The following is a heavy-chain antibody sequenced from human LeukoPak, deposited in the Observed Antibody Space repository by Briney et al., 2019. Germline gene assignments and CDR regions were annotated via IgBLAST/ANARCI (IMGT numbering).Heavy chain of an antibody. D-gene: IGHD6-19*01. V-gene: IGHV5-51*07. J-gene: IGHJ4*02. CDR2: IYPGDSDI. CDR1: GYSITINW. Sequence: GESLKISCKGSGYSITINWIAWVHQMPGKGPEWMGIIYPGDSDIRYNPSFQGQVSISADKSINTAYLQWSSLKASDTAMYYCARPSLSVAGPFDYWGQGTLVTVSS. CDR3: ARPSLSVAGPFDY.